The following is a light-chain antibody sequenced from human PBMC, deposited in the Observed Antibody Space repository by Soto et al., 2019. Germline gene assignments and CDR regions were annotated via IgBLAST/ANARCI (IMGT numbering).Light chain of an antibody. CDR3: SSYGGSNNLV. Sequence: QSALTQPPPSSGSPGQSVAISCTGTSSDVGGYNYVSWYQHHPGEAPKLMIYEVNKRPSGVPDRFSGSKSGNKASLTVSGLQAEDEADYYCSSYGGSNNLVFGGGTQLTVL. CDR2: EVN. CDR1: SSDVGGYNY. V-gene: IGLV2-8*01. J-gene: IGLJ2*01.